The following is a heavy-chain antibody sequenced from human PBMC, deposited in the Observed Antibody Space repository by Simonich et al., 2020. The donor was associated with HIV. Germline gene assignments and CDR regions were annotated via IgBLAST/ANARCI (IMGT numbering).Heavy chain of an antibody. D-gene: IGHD6-13*01. Sequence: QVQLVESGGGVVQPGRSLRLSCAASGFTFSSYGMHWVRQAPGKVRGWVSVIGNDGSNKYYADSVKGRFTISRDNSKNTLYLQMNSLRAEDTAVYYCARGASISNSWSLNYWGQGTLVTVSS. CDR2: IGNDGSNK. J-gene: IGHJ4*02. CDR3: ARGASISNSWSLNY. CDR1: GFTFSSYG. V-gene: IGHV3-33*01.